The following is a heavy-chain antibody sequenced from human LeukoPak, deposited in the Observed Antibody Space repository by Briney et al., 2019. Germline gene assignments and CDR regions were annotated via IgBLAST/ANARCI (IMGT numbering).Heavy chain of an antibody. CDR1: GYNFTSHW. V-gene: IGHV5-51*01. CDR2: IFPGDSDT. D-gene: IGHD3-3*01. Sequence: GESLKISCKGSGYNFTSHWIGWVRQMPGKGVEWMGIIFPGDSDTRYSPSFQGQVTISADNSISTAYLQWSSLKASDTAMYYCARLSYYDFWSGSYFDYWGQGTLVTVSS. J-gene: IGHJ4*02. CDR3: ARLSYYDFWSGSYFDY.